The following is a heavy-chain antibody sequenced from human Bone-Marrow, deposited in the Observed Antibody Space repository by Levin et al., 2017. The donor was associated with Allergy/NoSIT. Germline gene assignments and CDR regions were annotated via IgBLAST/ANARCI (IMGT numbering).Heavy chain of an antibody. CDR3: TRDRPSTLYFFDM. CDR1: GFIFRNFW. J-gene: IGHJ3*02. CDR2: IHSDGSSV. V-gene: IGHV3-74*01. D-gene: IGHD2/OR15-2a*01. Sequence: GGSLRLSCAASGFIFRNFWMHWVRQVPGKGPVWVSRIHSDGSSVSYADSVKGRFTISRDNATNTVYLQMNSLRAEDTAMYYCTRDRPSTLYFFDMWGQGTMVTVSS.